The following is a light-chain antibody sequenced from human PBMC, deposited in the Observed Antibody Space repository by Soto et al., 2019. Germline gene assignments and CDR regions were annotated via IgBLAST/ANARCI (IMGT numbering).Light chain of an antibody. V-gene: IGKV3-20*01. Sequence: DIVLTQSPGTLSLSPGERVTLSCRASQIVTRYYLAWYHQEPGQAPRLLIYGASNRATGIPDRFSGSGSGTDFTLSISRLEPGDFGMYFCHQYGSSPRTFGQGTKVDIK. J-gene: IGKJ1*01. CDR2: GAS. CDR3: HQYGSSPRT. CDR1: QIVTRYY.